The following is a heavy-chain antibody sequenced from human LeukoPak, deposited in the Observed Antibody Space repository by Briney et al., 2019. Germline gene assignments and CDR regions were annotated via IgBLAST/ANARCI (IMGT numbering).Heavy chain of an antibody. J-gene: IGHJ6*03. CDR1: GFTFSSYS. V-gene: IGHV3-21*03. D-gene: IGHD3-3*01. CDR2: ISSSSSYI. CDR3: ARDFWSGYYTSYYYYYYYMDV. Sequence: GGSLRLSCAASGFTFSSYSMNWVRQAPGKGLEWVSSISSSSSYIYYADSVKGRFTISRDNAKNSLYLQLNSLRAEDTAVYYCARDFWSGYYTSYYYYYYYMDVWGKGTTVTVSS.